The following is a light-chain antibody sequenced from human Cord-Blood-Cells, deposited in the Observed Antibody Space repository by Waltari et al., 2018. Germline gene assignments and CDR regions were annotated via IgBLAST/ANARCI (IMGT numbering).Light chain of an antibody. CDR1: KLGDKY. Sequence: SYELTQPPSVSVSPGQTASITCSGDKLGDKYACWYQQTQGQSPGLAIYQASKRPSGIPERFSGSNSGNTATLTISGTQAMDEADYYCQAWDSSTVVFGGGTKLTVL. CDR3: QAWDSSTVV. J-gene: IGLJ2*01. V-gene: IGLV3-1*01. CDR2: QAS.